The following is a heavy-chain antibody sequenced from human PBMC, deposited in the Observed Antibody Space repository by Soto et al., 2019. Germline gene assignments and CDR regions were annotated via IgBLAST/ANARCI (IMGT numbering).Heavy chain of an antibody. D-gene: IGHD1-7*01. CDR2: FDPEDGET. V-gene: IGHV1-24*01. CDR3: ATVTLELRVGWFDP. CDR1: GYTLTELS. Sequence: GASVNVSCKVSGYTLTELSMHWVRQAPGKGLEWMGGFDPEDGETIYAQKFQGRVTMTEDISTDTAYMELSSLRSEDTAVYYCATVTLELRVGWFDPWGQGTLVTVSS. J-gene: IGHJ5*02.